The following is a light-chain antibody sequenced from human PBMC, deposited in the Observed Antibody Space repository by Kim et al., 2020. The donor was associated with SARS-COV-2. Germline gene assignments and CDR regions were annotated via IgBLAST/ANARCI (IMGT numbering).Light chain of an antibody. CDR1: SANIGNNY. CDR3: GTWDSSLSAGV. J-gene: IGLJ2*01. Sequence: QKVTIACSGSSANIGNNYVSWCQQHPGTAPKLLIYDNDKRPSGMPDRFSGSKSGTSATLGITGLQTGDEADYYCGTWDSSLSAGVFGGGTQLTVL. CDR2: DND. V-gene: IGLV1-51*01.